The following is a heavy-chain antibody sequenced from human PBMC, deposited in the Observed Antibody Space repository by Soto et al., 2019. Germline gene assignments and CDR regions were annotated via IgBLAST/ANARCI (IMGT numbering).Heavy chain of an antibody. CDR2: IWYDGSNK. Sequence: GGSLRLSCAASGFTLSSYGMHWVRQAPGKGLEWVAVIWYDGSNKYYADSVKGRFTISRDNSKNTLYLQMNSLRAEDTAVYYCARGSYDFWSGYFENWFDPWGQGTLVTVSS. CDR3: ARGSYDFWSGYFENWFDP. V-gene: IGHV3-33*01. D-gene: IGHD3-3*01. CDR1: GFTLSSYG. J-gene: IGHJ5*02.